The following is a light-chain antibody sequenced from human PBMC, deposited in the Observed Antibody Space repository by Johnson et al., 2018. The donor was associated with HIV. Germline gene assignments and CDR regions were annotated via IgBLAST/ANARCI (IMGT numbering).Light chain of an antibody. V-gene: IGLV1-51*02. CDR3: LSADSSATYV. CDR1: SSNIGNNY. J-gene: IGLJ1*01. CDR2: EKN. Sequence: QSVLTQPPSVSAAPGQKVTISCSGSSSNIGNNYVSWYQQLPGTAPKLLIYEKNKRPSGIPERFSGSSSGTIVTLTISGVQAEDEADYYCLSADSSATYVFGTGTKVTVL.